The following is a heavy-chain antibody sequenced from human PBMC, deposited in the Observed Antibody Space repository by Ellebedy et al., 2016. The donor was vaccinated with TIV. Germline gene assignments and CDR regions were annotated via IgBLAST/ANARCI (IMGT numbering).Heavy chain of an antibody. J-gene: IGHJ3*02. Sequence: ASVKVSCXASGYTFTSYDIHWVRQATGQGLEWMGWMNPNSGNTGYAQKLQGRVTMTTDTSTSTAYMELRSLRSDDTAVYYCASSWSYGAFDIWGQGTMVTVSS. V-gene: IGHV1-8*01. CDR1: GYTFTSYD. CDR3: ASSWSYGAFDI. D-gene: IGHD3-10*01. CDR2: MNPNSGNT.